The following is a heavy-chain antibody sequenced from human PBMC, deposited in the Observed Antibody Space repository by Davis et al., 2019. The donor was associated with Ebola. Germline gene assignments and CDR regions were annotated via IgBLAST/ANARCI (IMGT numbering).Heavy chain of an antibody. Sequence: PSETLSLTCTVSGGSISSGSYYWSWIRQPAGKGLEWIGHIYTSGSTNYNPSLKSRVTISVDTSKNQFSLKLSSVTAADTAVYYCARAHYDFWSGSPSNFDYWGQGTLVTVSS. D-gene: IGHD3-3*01. J-gene: IGHJ4*02. CDR2: IYTSGST. CDR1: GGSISSGSYY. V-gene: IGHV4-61*09. CDR3: ARAHYDFWSGSPSNFDY.